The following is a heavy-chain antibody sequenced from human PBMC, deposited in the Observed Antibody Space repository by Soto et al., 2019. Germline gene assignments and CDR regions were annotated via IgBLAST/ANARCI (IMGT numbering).Heavy chain of an antibody. Sequence: EVQLVESGGGLVQPGGSLRLSCAASGFTFSSYDMHWVRQATGKGLEWVSAIGTAGDTYYPGSVKGRFTISRENAKNSLYLQMSSRRAGDTAVYYCARSSGGSGSYGGADGMDVWGQGTTVTVSS. V-gene: IGHV3-13*01. CDR2: IGTAGDT. D-gene: IGHD3-10*01. CDR3: ARSSGGSGSYGGADGMDV. J-gene: IGHJ6*02. CDR1: GFTFSSYD.